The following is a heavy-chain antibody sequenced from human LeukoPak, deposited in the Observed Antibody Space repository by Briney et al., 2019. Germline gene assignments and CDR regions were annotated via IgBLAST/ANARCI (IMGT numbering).Heavy chain of an antibody. V-gene: IGHV3-20*01. J-gene: IGHJ3*02. CDR1: GFTFDDYG. D-gene: IGHD2-2*01. Sequence: GGSLRLSCAASGFTFDDYGMSWVRQAPGKGLEWVSGINWNGGSTGYADSVKGRFTISRDNAKNSLYLQMNSLRAEGTALYHCARVVVVPAAMARGAFDIWGQGTMVTVSS. CDR2: INWNGGST. CDR3: ARVVVVPAAMARGAFDI.